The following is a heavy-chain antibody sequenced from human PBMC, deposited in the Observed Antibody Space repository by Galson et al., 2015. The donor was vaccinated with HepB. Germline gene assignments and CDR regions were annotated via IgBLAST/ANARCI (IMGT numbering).Heavy chain of an antibody. J-gene: IGHJ6*03. CDR1: GATFGSYA. V-gene: IGHV1-69*01. CDR2: VIPMFDTT. CDR3: AADGGSRIDYGDYMDYYIFFYMDV. Sequence: QSGAEVTKPGESLKISCTASGATFGSYAFSWVRQAPGQGLEWMGGVIPMFDTTHYAQKFQDRVTISADESTSSAYLELRGLRSEDTAVYYCAADGGSRIDYGDYMDYYIFFYMDVWGKGTTVIVSS. D-gene: IGHD4-17*01.